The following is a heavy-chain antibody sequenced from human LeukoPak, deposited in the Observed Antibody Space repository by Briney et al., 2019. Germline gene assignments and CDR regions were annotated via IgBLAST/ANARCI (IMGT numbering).Heavy chain of an antibody. J-gene: IGHJ4*02. Sequence: GGSLRLSYAASGFTFSSCAMHWVRQAPGKGLEWVAVISYDGSNKYYADSVKGRFTISRDNSKNTLYLQMNSLRAEDTAVYYCAREMYYYDSSGYPDYWGQGTLVTVSS. CDR1: GFTFSSCA. CDR3: AREMYYYDSSGYPDY. D-gene: IGHD3-22*01. V-gene: IGHV3-30-3*01. CDR2: ISYDGSNK.